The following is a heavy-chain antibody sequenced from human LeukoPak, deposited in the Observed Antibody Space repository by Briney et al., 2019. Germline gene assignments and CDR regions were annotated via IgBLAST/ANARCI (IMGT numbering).Heavy chain of an antibody. V-gene: IGHV3-11*06. Sequence: SVKGRFTISRDNAKNSLYLQMNSQRAEDTAVYYCASNPGYYDFWSGYLGWGQGTLVTVSS. J-gene: IGHJ4*02. D-gene: IGHD3-3*01. CDR3: ASNPGYYDFWSGYLG.